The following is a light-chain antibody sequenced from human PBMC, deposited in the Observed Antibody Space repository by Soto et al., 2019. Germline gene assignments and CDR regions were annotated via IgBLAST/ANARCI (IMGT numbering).Light chain of an antibody. J-gene: IGLJ2*01. Sequence: QSALAQPASVSGSPGQSITISCTGTSSDVGGYNYVSWYQHHPGKAPKLMIYDVSYRPSGVSNRFSGSKSGNTASLTISGLQPEDEADYYCSSYTSSSTPVVFGGGTKLTVL. CDR2: DVS. V-gene: IGLV2-14*03. CDR1: SSDVGGYNY. CDR3: SSYTSSSTPVV.